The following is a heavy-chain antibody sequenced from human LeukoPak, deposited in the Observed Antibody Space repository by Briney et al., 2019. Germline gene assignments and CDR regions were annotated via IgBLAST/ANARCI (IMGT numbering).Heavy chain of an antibody. CDR2: ISGSGGST. CDR3: AKDAPGSYYVRHLDY. V-gene: IGHV3-23*01. Sequence: GGSLRLSCAASGFTFSSYAMSWVRQAPGKGLEWVSAISGSGGSTNYAGSVKGRFTISRDNSKNTLYLQMNSLRAEDTAVYYCAKDAPGSYYVRHLDYWGQGTLVTVSS. D-gene: IGHD1-26*01. J-gene: IGHJ4*02. CDR1: GFTFSSYA.